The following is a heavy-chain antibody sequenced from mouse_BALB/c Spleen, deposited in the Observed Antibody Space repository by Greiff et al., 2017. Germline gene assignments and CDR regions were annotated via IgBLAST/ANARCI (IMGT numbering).Heavy chain of an antibody. V-gene: IGHV5-4*02. CDR3: ARAAMDY. J-gene: IGHJ4*01. Sequence: DVHLVESGGGLVKPGGSLKLSCAASGFTFSDYYMYWVRQTPEKRLEWVATISDGGSYTYYPDSVKGRFTISRDNAKNNLYLQMSSLKSEDTAMYYCARAAMDYWGQGTSVTVSS. CDR2: ISDGGSYT. CDR1: GFTFSDYY.